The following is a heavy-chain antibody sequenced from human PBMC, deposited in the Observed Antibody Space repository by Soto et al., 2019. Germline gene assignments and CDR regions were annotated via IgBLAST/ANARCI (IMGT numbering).Heavy chain of an antibody. CDR3: SRELFGDYNY. CDR2: IAGKPHGGTT. Sequence: PGGSLRLSCTTSGFTFGDYPMTWVRQAPGKGLEWVGFIAGKPHGGTTEYAASVKGRFTISRDDSKSVAYLQLSSLKVEDTAVYYCSRELFGDYNYWGQGTLVTVS. J-gene: IGHJ4*02. D-gene: IGHD4-17*01. CDR1: GFTFGDYP. V-gene: IGHV3-49*04.